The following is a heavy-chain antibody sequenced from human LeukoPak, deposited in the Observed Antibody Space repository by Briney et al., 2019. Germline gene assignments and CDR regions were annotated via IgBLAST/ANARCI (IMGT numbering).Heavy chain of an antibody. CDR2: VSGSGSTT. V-gene: IGHV3-23*01. J-gene: IGHJ4*02. D-gene: IGHD1-26*01. Sequence: PGGSLRLSCAASGFTFSSYAMSWVRQAPGKGLEWVSIVSGSGSTTNYADSVKGRFTISRDNSKNTLYLQMNSLRVEDTAVYYCAKTPGIVGATRQYYFDYWGQGTLVTVSS. CDR3: AKTPGIVGATRQYYFDY. CDR1: GFTFSSYA.